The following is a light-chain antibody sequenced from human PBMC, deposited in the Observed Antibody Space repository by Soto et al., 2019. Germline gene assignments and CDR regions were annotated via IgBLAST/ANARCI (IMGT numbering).Light chain of an antibody. J-gene: IGKJ2*01. CDR2: KVS. V-gene: IGKV2-30*02. CDR1: QSLVHSDGNTY. Sequence: DVVMTQSPLSLPVTLGQPASISCTSSQSLVHSDGNTYLSWFQQRSGQSPRRLISKVSNRASGVPDRFSGSASGTDFTLKISRVEAEDVGVYYCMQGTHWPYTFGQGTKLEIK. CDR3: MQGTHWPYT.